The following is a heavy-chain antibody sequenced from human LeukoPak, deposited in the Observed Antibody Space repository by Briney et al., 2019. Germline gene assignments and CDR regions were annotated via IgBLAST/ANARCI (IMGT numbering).Heavy chain of an antibody. J-gene: IGHJ3*02. V-gene: IGHV3-33*01. CDR2: IWYDGSNK. CDR1: GGTFSNYG. Sequence: SCKASGGTFSNYGMHWVRQAPGKGLEWVAVIWYDGSNKYYADSVKGRFTISRDNSKNTVYLQMNSLRAEDTAVYYCARGLRNTDTFDIWGQGIMVTVSS. CDR3: ARGLRNTDTFDI.